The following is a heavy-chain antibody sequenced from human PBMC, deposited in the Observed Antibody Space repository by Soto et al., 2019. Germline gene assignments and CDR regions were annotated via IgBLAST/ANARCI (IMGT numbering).Heavy chain of an antibody. D-gene: IGHD2-8*02. J-gene: IGHJ6*04. CDR1: GGTFSIYG. CDR3: AHSVGRAPTGEDGMDV. V-gene: IGHV1-69*01. CDR2: IIPILTTP. Sequence: QVQLVQSGAEVKKTGSSVKVSCKASGGTFSIYGFSWVRQAPGQGPDWIGGIIPILTTPNYAQKFQGRVTIVADETTTTVYMELSSLKFEDTAVYYCAHSVGRAPTGEDGMDVWNKGTSVTVSS.